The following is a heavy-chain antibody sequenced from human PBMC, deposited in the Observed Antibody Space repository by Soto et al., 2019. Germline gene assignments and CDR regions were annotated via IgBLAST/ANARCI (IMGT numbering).Heavy chain of an antibody. J-gene: IGHJ5*02. V-gene: IGHV1-69*06. D-gene: IGHD5-18*01. CDR1: GGTFSNYA. CDR3: TRGIPLWS. Sequence: QVQLVQSGAEVKKPGSSVKVSCKASGGTFSNYALTWVRQAPGQGLEWMGGIIPLSGTPNYAQKFQGRVTITADISTTTVYMELSTLRSEDTAVYYCTRGIPLWSWGQGTLVTVSS. CDR2: IIPLSGTP.